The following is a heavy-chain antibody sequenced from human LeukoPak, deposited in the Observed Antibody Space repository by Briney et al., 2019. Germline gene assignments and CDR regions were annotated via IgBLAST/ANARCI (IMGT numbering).Heavy chain of an antibody. V-gene: IGHV4-4*07. Sequence: SETLSLTCTVSGGSISSYYWSWIRQPAGKGLEWIGRIYTSGSTNYNPSLKSRVTISVDTSKNQFSLKLSSVTAADTAVYYCAGPIVATTLRRGYYDSSGYLPRYWGQGTLVTVSS. CDR2: IYTSGST. D-gene: IGHD3-22*01. J-gene: IGHJ4*02. CDR1: GGSISSYY. CDR3: AGPIVATTLRRGYYDSSGYLPRY.